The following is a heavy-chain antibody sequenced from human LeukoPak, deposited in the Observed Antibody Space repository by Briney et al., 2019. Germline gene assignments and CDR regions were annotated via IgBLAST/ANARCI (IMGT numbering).Heavy chain of an antibody. CDR1: GYTFTSYG. V-gene: IGHV1-18*01. Sequence: ASVKVSCKASGYTFTSYGISWVRQAPGQGLEWMGWISAYNGNTNYAQKLQGRGTITADKSTSTAYMELSSLRSEDTAVYYCARDPTAYYDFWSGPGFDPWGQGTLVTVSS. J-gene: IGHJ5*02. D-gene: IGHD3-3*01. CDR3: ARDPTAYYDFWSGPGFDP. CDR2: ISAYNGNT.